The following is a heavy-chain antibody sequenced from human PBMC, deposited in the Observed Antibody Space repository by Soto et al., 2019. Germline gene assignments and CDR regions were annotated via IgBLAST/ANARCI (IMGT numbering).Heavy chain of an antibody. D-gene: IGHD3-10*01. Sequence: SETLSVTCAVYGGSFSGYYWSWIRQPPGKGLEWIGEINHSGSTNYNSSLKSRVTISVDTSKNKFYLNLSSVTAADTAAYYCARDNYYGSWSYYDAYWGQGTLVTVS. J-gene: IGHJ4*02. V-gene: IGHV4-34*01. CDR1: GGSFSGYY. CDR2: INHSGST. CDR3: ARDNYYGSWSYYDAY.